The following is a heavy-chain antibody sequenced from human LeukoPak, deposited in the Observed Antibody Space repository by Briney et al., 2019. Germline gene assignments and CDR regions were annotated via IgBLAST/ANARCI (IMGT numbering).Heavy chain of an antibody. CDR1: GFTFSNAW. V-gene: IGHV3-15*01. Sequence: PGGSLRLSCAASGFTFSNAWMSWIRQAPGKGLEWVGRIKSKTDGGTTDYAAPVKGRFTISRDDSKNTLYLQMNSLKTEDTAVYYCTTLLYSNFPYHYYYMDVWGKGTTVTVSS. D-gene: IGHD4-11*01. CDR3: TTLLYSNFPYHYYYMDV. J-gene: IGHJ6*03. CDR2: IKSKTDGGTT.